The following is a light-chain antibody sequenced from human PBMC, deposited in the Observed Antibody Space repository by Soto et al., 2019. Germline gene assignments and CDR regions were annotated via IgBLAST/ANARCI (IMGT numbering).Light chain of an antibody. V-gene: IGLV2-23*02. CDR2: KVS. CDR1: SSDVGSYNL. Sequence: QSALTQPASVSGSPGQSITISCTGTSSDVGSYNLVSWYQHHPGKAPKLMIYKVSKRPSGVSNRFFGSKSGNTASLTISGLQAEDEADYYCCSYAGSSTYVVFGGGTNLTVL. J-gene: IGLJ2*01. CDR3: CSYAGSSTYVV.